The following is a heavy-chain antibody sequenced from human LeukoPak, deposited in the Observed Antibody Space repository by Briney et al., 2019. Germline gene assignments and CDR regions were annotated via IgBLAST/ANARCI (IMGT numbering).Heavy chain of an antibody. D-gene: IGHD3-3*01. J-gene: IGHJ4*02. CDR3: VRGGVILEWGGYFDY. CDR2: IWYDGSNK. V-gene: IGHV3-33*01. CDR1: GFTFSSYG. Sequence: PGGSLRLSCAASGFTFSSYGMPWVRQAPGKGLEWVAVIWYDGSNKYYADSVKGRFTISRDNSKNTLYLQMSSLRPEDTAVYYCVRGGVILEWGGYFDYWGQGALVTVSS.